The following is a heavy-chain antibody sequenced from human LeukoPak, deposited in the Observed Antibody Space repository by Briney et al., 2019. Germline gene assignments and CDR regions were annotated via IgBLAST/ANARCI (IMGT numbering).Heavy chain of an antibody. D-gene: IGHD2-2*02. CDR1: GFTFSSYW. V-gene: IGHV3-7*04. CDR2: IKQDGSEK. Sequence: GGSLRLSCAASGFTFSSYWMSWVRQAPGKGLEWVANIKQDGSEKYYVDSVKGRFTISRDNARNSLHLQMNSLRAEDTAAYYCARGYCSGTSCYTADAFDIWGHGTMVTVSS. J-gene: IGHJ3*02. CDR3: ARGYCSGTSCYTADAFDI.